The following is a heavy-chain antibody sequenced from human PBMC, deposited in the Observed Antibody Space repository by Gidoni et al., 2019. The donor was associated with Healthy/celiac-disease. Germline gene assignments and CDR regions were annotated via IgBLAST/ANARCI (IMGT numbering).Heavy chain of an antibody. D-gene: IGHD4-17*01. CDR2: ILYSGST. CDR3: ARPNDYGGNYYFDY. V-gene: IGHV4-39*01. CDR1: GGSITRSSYY. J-gene: IGHJ4*02. Sequence: QLQLQESGPGLVKPSETLSLTCTVSGGSITRSSYYWGWIRQPPGKGLEWIGSILYSGSTYYNPSLKSRVTISVDTSKNQFSLKLSSVTAADTAVYYCARPNDYGGNYYFDYWGQGTLVTVSS.